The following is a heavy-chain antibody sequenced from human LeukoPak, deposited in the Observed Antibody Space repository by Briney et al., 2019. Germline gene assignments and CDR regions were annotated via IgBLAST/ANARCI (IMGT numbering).Heavy chain of an antibody. V-gene: IGHV4-34*01. J-gene: IGHJ4*02. CDR1: GGSFSGYH. CDR3: ARDPTTVVTTPYYFDC. D-gene: IGHD4-23*01. Sequence: SETLSLTCAVHGGSFSGYHWNWIRQFPGKGLEWIGEINDRGHTNYNPSLESRVTISVDTSKKQFSLKLSSVAAADTAVYYCARDPTTVVTTPYYFDCWGQGTLVTVSS. CDR2: INDRGHT.